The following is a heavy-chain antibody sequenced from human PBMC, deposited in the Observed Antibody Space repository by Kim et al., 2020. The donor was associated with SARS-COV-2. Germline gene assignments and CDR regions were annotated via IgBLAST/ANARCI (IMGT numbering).Heavy chain of an antibody. CDR3: ASRAVYSSSPIDD. J-gene: IGHJ4*02. V-gene: IGHV1-3*01. D-gene: IGHD6-13*01. Sequence: YSRKFQGRVTITRNTSASTADMELSSLRYEDTAVYYCASRAVYSSSPIDDWGQGTLVTVSS.